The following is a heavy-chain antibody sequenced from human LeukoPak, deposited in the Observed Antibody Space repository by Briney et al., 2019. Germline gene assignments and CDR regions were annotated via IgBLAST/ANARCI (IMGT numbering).Heavy chain of an antibody. D-gene: IGHD3-3*01. V-gene: IGHV3-7*01. CDR2: IKQDGSEK. CDR3: ARGQKKRYYDFWSGYSPPGHY. CDR1: GFTFSSYW. J-gene: IGHJ4*02. Sequence: QTGGSLRLSCAASGFTFSSYWMSWVRQAPGKGLEWVANIKQDGSEKYYVDSVKGRFTISRDNAKNSPYLQMNSLRAEDTAVYYCARGQKKRYYDFWSGYSPPGHYWGQGTLVTVSS.